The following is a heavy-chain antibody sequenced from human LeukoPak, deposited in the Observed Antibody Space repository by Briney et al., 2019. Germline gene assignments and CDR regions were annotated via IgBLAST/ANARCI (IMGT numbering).Heavy chain of an antibody. CDR2: INPSSGST. Sequence: ASVKVSCKASGYTFTSYYMHWVRQAPGQGLEWMGIINPSSGSTSNAQKFQGRVTMTRDTSTSTVYMELSSLRSEDTAVYYCARDGEYYDSRGSYFDSWGQGTLVTVSS. CDR1: GYTFTSYY. D-gene: IGHD3-22*01. V-gene: IGHV1-46*01. J-gene: IGHJ4*02. CDR3: ARDGEYYDSRGSYFDS.